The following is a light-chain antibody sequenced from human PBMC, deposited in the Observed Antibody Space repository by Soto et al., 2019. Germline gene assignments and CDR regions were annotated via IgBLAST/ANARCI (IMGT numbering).Light chain of an antibody. CDR3: ASFTTSSTRV. CDR1: SSDLGGYNY. J-gene: IGLJ1*01. V-gene: IGLV2-14*01. CDR2: EVN. Sequence: QTASVSGSPGQSITISCTGTSSDLGGYNYVSWYQQHPGKAPKVIIYEVNNRPSGVSNRFSGSKSGNTASLTISGLQAEDEADYYCASFTTSSTRVFGTGTKVTVL.